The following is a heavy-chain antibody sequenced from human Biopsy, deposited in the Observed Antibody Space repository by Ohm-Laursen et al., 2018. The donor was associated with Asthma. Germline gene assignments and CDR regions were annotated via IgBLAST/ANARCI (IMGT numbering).Heavy chain of an antibody. D-gene: IGHD2-8*01. CDR1: GFTFRSYG. Sequence: SLRLSCAASGFTFRSYGMHWVRQVAGKGLDWVAVVTYDGISQYYAESVKGRFTISRDNSRNTLNLQMNSVRPDDTAVYFCARERAGVLGSYNGMDVWGPGTTVSVSS. CDR2: VTYDGISQ. J-gene: IGHJ6*02. V-gene: IGHV3-30*03. CDR3: ARERAGVLGSYNGMDV.